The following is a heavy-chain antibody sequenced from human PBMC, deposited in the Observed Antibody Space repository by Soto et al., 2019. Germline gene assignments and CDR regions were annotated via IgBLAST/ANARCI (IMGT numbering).Heavy chain of an antibody. D-gene: IGHD2-21*02. Sequence: GGSLRLSCTASGFTFGDYYMSWIRQAPGKGLEWVSYISNSGSTIYYADSVKGRFTISRDSAKNSLYLQMNSLRAEDTAMYFCARGRKYCGGDICYQFFDYWGQGSLVTVSS. CDR2: ISNSGSTI. CDR1: GFTFGDYY. J-gene: IGHJ4*02. CDR3: ARGRKYCGGDICYQFFDY. V-gene: IGHV3-11*01.